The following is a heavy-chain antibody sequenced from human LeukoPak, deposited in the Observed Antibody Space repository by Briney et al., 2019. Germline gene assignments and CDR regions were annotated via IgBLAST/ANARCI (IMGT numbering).Heavy chain of an antibody. V-gene: IGHV5-51*01. Sequence: GESLKISCKGSGYSFTNYWIGWVRQMPGKGLEWMGIMYPGDSDTRYSPSFQGQITISADKSISTTYLQWSSLKASDAAIYYCAAPTYGSGSYVAFDSWGQGTLVSVSS. CDR1: GYSFTNYW. D-gene: IGHD3-10*01. CDR3: AAPTYGSGSYVAFDS. J-gene: IGHJ4*02. CDR2: MYPGDSDT.